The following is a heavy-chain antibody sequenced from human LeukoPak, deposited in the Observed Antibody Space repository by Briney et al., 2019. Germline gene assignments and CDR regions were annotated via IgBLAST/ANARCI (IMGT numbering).Heavy chain of an antibody. J-gene: IGHJ4*02. Sequence: GGSLRLSCAASGFTFSTYDLHWVRQTTGKGLEWVSATGTAGDTWYSGSVKGRFTISRENAKSSMYLQMNSLRAGDTAVYYCARQSRNGFDYWGQGTLVTVSS. V-gene: IGHV3-13*01. D-gene: IGHD5-24*01. CDR1: GFTFSTYD. CDR3: ARQSRNGFDY. CDR2: TGTAGDT.